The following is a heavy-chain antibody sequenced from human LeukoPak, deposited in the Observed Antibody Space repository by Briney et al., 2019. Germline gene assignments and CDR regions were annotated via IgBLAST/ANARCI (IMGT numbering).Heavy chain of an antibody. D-gene: IGHD3-22*01. V-gene: IGHV3-21*01. Sequence: GGSLRLSCAASGFTFSSYSMNWVRQAPGKGLEWVSSISSSSSYIYYADSVKGRFTISRDYAKNSLFLQMNSLRAEDTAVYYCASYDSSRGGIDYWGQGTLVTVSS. J-gene: IGHJ4*02. CDR3: ASYDSSRGGIDY. CDR2: ISSSSSYI. CDR1: GFTFSSYS.